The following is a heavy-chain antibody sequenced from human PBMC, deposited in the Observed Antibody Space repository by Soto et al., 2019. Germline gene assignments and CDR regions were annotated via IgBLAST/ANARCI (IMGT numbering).Heavy chain of an antibody. D-gene: IGHD3-10*01. CDR3: VKNSGWFNT. J-gene: IGHJ5*02. Sequence: QLLQSGGGLVQPGGSLTLSCAASAFTFGTTDMSWVRQAPGEGLEWVSTIDGSGGITYYADSVKGRFTISRDNSRNTVYLQMNSLRGDDTALYYCVKNSGWFNTWGQGALVTVSS. V-gene: IGHV3-23*01. CDR1: AFTFGTTD. CDR2: IDGSGGIT.